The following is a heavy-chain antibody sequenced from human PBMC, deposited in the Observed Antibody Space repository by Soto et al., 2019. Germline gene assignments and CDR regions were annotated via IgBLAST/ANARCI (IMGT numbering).Heavy chain of an antibody. CDR2: ISGSGGST. Sequence: GGSLRLSCAASGFTFSSYAMSWVRQAPGKGLEWVSAISGSGGSTYYADSVKGRFTISRDNSKNTMYLQMNSLRAEDTAVYYCAKGDRSEHYYYYYGMDVWGQGTTVTVSS. D-gene: IGHD2-15*01. J-gene: IGHJ6*02. V-gene: IGHV3-23*01. CDR1: GFTFSSYA. CDR3: AKGDRSEHYYYYYGMDV.